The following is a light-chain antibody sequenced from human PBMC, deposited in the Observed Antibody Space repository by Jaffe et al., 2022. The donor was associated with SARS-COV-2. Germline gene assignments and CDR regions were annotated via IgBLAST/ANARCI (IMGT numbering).Light chain of an antibody. Sequence: EIVMTQSPATLSVSPGERATLSCRASQSISSNLAWYQQKPGQAPRLLICGASTRATGTPARFSGGGSGTEFTLTISSLQSEDFAVYYCQQYNNWPWTFGQGTKVEIK. CDR2: GAS. V-gene: IGKV3-15*01. J-gene: IGKJ1*01. CDR1: QSISSN. CDR3: QQYNNWPWT.